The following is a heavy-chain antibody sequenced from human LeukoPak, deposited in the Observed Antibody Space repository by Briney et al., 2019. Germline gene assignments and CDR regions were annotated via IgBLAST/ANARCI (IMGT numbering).Heavy chain of an antibody. CDR2: IIPIFGTA. J-gene: IGHJ5*02. Sequence: SVKVSCKASGGTFSSYAISWVRQAPGQGLEWMGGIIPIFGTANYAQKFQGRVTITADKSTSTAYMELSSLRSEDTAVYYCARDFVDTAMGLNWFDPWGQGTLVTVSS. V-gene: IGHV1-69*06. CDR1: GGTFSSYA. CDR3: ARDFVDTAMGLNWFDP. D-gene: IGHD5-18*01.